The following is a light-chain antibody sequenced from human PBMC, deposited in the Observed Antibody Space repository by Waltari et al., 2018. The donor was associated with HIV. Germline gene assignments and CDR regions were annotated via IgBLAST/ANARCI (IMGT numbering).Light chain of an antibody. V-gene: IGLV2-23*02. CDR3: CSHAGSSIYFV. J-gene: IGLJ1*01. CDR1: SSDVGSFNL. CDR2: EVN. Sequence: QSALTQPASVSGSPGQSITISCTGPSSDVGSFNLVSRYQQHPGKAPKVMIYEVNKRPSGVSNRFSGSKSGNTASLTISGLQAEDEAEYYCCSHAGSSIYFVFGTGTKVTVL.